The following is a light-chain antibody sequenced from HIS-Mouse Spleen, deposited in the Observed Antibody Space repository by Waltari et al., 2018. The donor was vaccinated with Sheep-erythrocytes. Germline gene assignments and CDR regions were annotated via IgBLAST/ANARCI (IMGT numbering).Light chain of an antibody. CDR2: WAS. V-gene: IGKV4-1*01. J-gene: IGKJ4*01. Sequence: DIVMTQSPDSLAVSLGERATINCKSSQSVLYSSNNKNNLAWYQQKPGQPPKLLIYWASTLESGVPDRFSGSGSGTDFTLTISSLQAEDVAVYYCQQYYSTPLTFGGGTK. CDR3: QQYYSTPLT. CDR1: QSVLYSSNNKNN.